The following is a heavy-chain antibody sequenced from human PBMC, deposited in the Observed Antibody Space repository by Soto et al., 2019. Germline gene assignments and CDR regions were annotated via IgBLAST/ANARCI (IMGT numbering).Heavy chain of an antibody. J-gene: IGHJ4*02. CDR3: AKDRSRTGDSLIDYFDY. D-gene: IGHD7-27*01. Sequence: PGGSLRLSCAASGCTFSSYAMSWVRKATGKGLEWVSAISGSGGSTYYADSVKGRFTISRDNSKNTLYLQMNSLRAEDTAVYYCAKDRSRTGDSLIDYFDYWGQGTLVTVSS. CDR2: ISGSGGST. V-gene: IGHV3-23*01. CDR1: GCTFSSYA.